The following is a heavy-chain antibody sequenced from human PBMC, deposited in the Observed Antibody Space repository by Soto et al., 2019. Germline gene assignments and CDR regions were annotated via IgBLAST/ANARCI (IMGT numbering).Heavy chain of an antibody. CDR1: GYTLTELS. D-gene: IGHD2-21*02. Sequence: ASGKVSCKVSGYTLTELSMHWVRQAPGKGLEWMGGFDPEDGETIYAQKFQGRVTMTEDTSTDTAYMELSSLRSEDTAVYYCATCRIVVVTAPSCYYYGMDVLGQWNRDTV. V-gene: IGHV1-24*01. CDR2: FDPEDGET. J-gene: IGHJ6*02. CDR3: ATCRIVVVTAPSCYYYGMDV.